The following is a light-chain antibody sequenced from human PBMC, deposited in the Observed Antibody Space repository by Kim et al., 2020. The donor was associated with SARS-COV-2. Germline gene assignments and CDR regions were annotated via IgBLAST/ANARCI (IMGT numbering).Light chain of an antibody. CDR2: GKN. CDR1: SLRSYY. J-gene: IGLJ2*01. Sequence: SSELTQDPAVSVALGQTVRITCKGDSLRSYYTTWYQQKPGQAPIVVVYGKNNRPSGIPDRFSGSSSGNTASLTITGTQAGDEADYYCNSRDNNDYVLFGGGTQLTVL. CDR3: NSRDNNDYVL. V-gene: IGLV3-19*01.